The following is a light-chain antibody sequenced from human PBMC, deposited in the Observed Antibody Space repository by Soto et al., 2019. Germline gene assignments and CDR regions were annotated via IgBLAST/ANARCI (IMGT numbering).Light chain of an antibody. J-gene: IGLJ1*01. V-gene: IGLV2-11*01. Sequence: QSVLTQPRSVSGSPGQSVTISCTGTSSDVGAYNYVSWYQQHPGKAPKLMTYDVSKRPSGLPDRFSGSTSGNTASLTISGLQAEDEADYYCWSYADNYSYVFGTGTKVTVL. CDR2: DVS. CDR3: WSYADNYSYV. CDR1: SSDVGAYNY.